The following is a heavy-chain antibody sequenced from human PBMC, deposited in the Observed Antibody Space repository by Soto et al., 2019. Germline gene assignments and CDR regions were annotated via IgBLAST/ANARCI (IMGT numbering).Heavy chain of an antibody. CDR2: IKRDADGGTT. CDR1: GFRLSDAW. CDR3: VTDDFPQ. V-gene: IGHV3-15*07. Sequence: EVQVVESGGGLVKPGGSLRLSCAASGFRLSDAWVHWVRQAPGKGLQWVGRIKRDADGGTTDSAGPVKGRSTISRDDLKNTLFPHMNSLISDATGVYYFVTDDFPQWGQGTLVTVSP. J-gene: IGHJ4*02. D-gene: IGHD2-21*02.